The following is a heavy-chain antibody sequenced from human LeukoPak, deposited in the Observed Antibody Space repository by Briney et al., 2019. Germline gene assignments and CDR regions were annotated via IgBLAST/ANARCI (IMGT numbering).Heavy chain of an antibody. CDR1: GGTFSSYA. D-gene: IGHD2-21*02. J-gene: IGHJ6*03. CDR3: ARVSAYCGGDCYYPHYYYYYMDV. V-gene: IGHV1-69*06. Sequence: SVKVSCKASGGTFSSYAISWVRQAPGQGLEWMGGIIPIFGTANYAQKFQGRVTITADKSTSTAYMELSSLRSEDTAVYYCARVSAYCGGDCYYPHYYYYYMDVWGKGTTVTIS. CDR2: IIPIFGTA.